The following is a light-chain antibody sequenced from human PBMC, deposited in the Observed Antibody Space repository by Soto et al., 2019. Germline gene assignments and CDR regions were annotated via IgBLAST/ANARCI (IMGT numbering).Light chain of an antibody. Sequence: EIVLTQSPATLSLSPGERATLSCRASQSVSSSLAWYQQKPGQAPRLLVYAASNRATGIPARFSGSGSETDCTLTISSLEPEDFAVYDCQQRSNWPPGGVTFGPGTKVDLK. CDR1: QSVSSS. J-gene: IGKJ3*01. CDR2: AAS. CDR3: QQRSNWPPGGVT. V-gene: IGKV3-11*01.